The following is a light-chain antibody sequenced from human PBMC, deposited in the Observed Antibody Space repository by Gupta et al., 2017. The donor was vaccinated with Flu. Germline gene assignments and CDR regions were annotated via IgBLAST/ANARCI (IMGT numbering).Light chain of an antibody. CDR3: QVCAGVTAV. Sequence: SYELTQPLSVSVALGETARITCGGKNIGTKSVQWYQQKTGHAPVVVIYSEATRPAGIPERFSGSNSGNTATLTIGRAQAEEEADYYWQVCAGVTAVFGGGTKVAVL. J-gene: IGLJ3*02. V-gene: IGLV3-9*01. CDR2: SEA. CDR1: NIGTKS.